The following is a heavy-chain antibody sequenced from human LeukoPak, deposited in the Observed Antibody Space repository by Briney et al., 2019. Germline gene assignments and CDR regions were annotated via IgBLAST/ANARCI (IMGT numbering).Heavy chain of an antibody. V-gene: IGHV1-2*02. CDR1: GYTFTDYY. J-gene: IGHJ4*02. CDR2: INPNSGGT. Sequence: ASVKVSCKASGYTFTDYYMHWVRQAPGQGLEWMGWINPNSGGTNFAQRFQGRVAMTRDTSISTAYMELGSLRSDDTAVYYCARARWQLVPYFDSWGQGTLVTVSS. CDR3: ARARWQLVPYFDS. D-gene: IGHD6-6*01.